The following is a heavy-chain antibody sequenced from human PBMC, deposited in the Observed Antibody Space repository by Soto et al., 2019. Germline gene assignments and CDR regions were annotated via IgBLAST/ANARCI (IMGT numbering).Heavy chain of an antibody. CDR1: GGSISSSNW. J-gene: IGHJ4*01. V-gene: IGHV4-4*02. Sequence: QVQLQESGPGLVKPSGTLSLTCAVSGGSISSSNWWSWVRQPPGKGLEWIGEIYHSGITNYNTSLKSGVHISVDKAKNKFSLTLSSVTAPDTAVYYCDRVDSGYDHLDYWGHGTMVTVST. D-gene: IGHD5-12*01. CDR2: IYHSGIT. CDR3: DRVDSGYDHLDY.